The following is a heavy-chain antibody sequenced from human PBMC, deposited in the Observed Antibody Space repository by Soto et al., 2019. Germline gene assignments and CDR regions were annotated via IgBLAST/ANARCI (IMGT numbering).Heavy chain of an antibody. CDR3: ARGYGSGSYYDDY. CDR2: INPNSGCT. V-gene: IGHV1-2*04. CDR1: GYTFTGYY. D-gene: IGHD3-10*01. Sequence: QVQLVQSGAEVKKPGASVKVSCKASGYTFTGYYMHWVRQAPGKGLEWMGWINPNSGCTNYAQKFQGWVTMTRDTAISTAYMELSRLRSDDTAVYYCARGYGSGSYYDDYWGQGTLVTVSS. J-gene: IGHJ4*02.